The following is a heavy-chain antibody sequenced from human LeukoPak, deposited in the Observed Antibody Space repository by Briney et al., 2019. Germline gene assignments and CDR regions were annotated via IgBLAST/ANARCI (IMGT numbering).Heavy chain of an antibody. Sequence: GGSLRLSCAASGFTFSSYAMHWVRQAPGKGLEWVAVISYDGSNKYYADSVKGRFTISRDNSKNTLYLQMNSLRAEDTAVYYCARDPGDYWGQGTLVTVSS. D-gene: IGHD3-10*01. CDR3: ARDPGDY. CDR1: GFTFSSYA. V-gene: IGHV3-30-3*01. CDR2: ISYDGSNK. J-gene: IGHJ4*02.